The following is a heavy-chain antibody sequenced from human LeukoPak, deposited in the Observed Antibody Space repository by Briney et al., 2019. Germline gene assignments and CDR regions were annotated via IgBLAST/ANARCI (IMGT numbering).Heavy chain of an antibody. D-gene: IGHD2-15*01. CDR1: GFTFSSYS. CDR3: ARDYPDCSGGSCRPRFDY. V-gene: IGHV3-21*01. Sequence: PGGSLRLSCAASGFTFSSYSMNWVRQAPGKGLEWVSSISSSSSYIYYADSVKGRFTISRDNAKNSLYLQMNSLRAEDTAVYYCARDYPDCSGGSCRPRFDYWGQGTLVTVSS. J-gene: IGHJ4*02. CDR2: ISSSSSYI.